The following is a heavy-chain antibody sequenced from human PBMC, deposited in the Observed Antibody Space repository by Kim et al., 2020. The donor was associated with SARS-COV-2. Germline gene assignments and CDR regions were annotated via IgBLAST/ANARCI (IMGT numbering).Heavy chain of an antibody. CDR3: ARATWPYYYDSSGYYYAPGY. V-gene: IGHV1-69*13. Sequence: SVKVSCKASGGTFSSYAISWVRQAPGQGLEWMGGIIPIFGTANYAQKFQGRVTITADESTSTAYMELSSLRSEDTAVYYCARATWPYYYDSSGYYYAPGYWGQGTLVTVSS. CDR1: GGTFSSYA. CDR2: IIPIFGTA. J-gene: IGHJ4*02. D-gene: IGHD3-22*01.